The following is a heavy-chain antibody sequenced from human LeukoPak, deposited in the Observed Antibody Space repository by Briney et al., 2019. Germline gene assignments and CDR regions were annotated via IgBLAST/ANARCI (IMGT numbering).Heavy chain of an antibody. CDR2: TTHDGMYT. Sequence: ERSLRLSCAASGFSLWTSGIHWVRQAPGKGLEWLSLTTHDGMYTNYADSVKGRFTISTDTSKNTVYLQMNSLRPEDTAVCYCTKGGGISANPLDPWGQGTLVIVSS. V-gene: IGHV3-30*18. D-gene: IGHD4-23*01. CDR3: TKGGGISANPLDP. J-gene: IGHJ5*02. CDR1: GFSLWTSG.